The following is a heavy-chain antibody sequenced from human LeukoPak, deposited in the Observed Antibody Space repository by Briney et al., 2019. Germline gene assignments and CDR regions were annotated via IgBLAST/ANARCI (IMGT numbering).Heavy chain of an antibody. CDR1: GFTVSNSY. D-gene: IGHD6-19*01. Sequence: GGSLRLSCAVSGFTVSNSYMSWVRQAPGKGLEWVSVIYSGGGTFYSEFVKGRFTISRNYSKNTLYLQMNSLRADDTAVDYCARDSNGPAFWGQGTLVTVSS. CDR2: IYSGGGT. V-gene: IGHV3-53*01. CDR3: ARDSNGPAF. J-gene: IGHJ4*02.